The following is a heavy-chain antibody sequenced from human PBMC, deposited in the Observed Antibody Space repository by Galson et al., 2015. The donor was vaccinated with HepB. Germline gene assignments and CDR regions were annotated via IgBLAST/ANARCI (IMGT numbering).Heavy chain of an antibody. Sequence: SLRLSCAASGFTFSSYSMNWVRQAPGKGLEWVSSISSSSSYIYYADSVKGRFTISRDNAKNSLYLQMNSLRAEDTAVYYCARYPSRGYYFDHWGQGTLVTVSS. CDR2: ISSSSSYI. V-gene: IGHV3-21*01. CDR1: GFTFSSYS. J-gene: IGHJ4*02. CDR3: ARYPSRGYYFDH.